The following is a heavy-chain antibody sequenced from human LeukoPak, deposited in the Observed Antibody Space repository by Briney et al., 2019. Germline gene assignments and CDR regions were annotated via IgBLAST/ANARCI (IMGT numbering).Heavy chain of an antibody. CDR3: AKELCSGGSCYLRSGRFDY. Sequence: GGSLRLSCAASGFTFSSYAMSWVRQAPGKGLEWVSAISGSGGSTYYADSVKGRFTISRDNSKNTLYLQMNSLRAEDTAVYYCAKELCSGGSCYLRSGRFDYWGQGTLVTVSS. CDR1: GFTFSSYA. J-gene: IGHJ4*02. D-gene: IGHD2-15*01. V-gene: IGHV3-23*01. CDR2: ISGSGGST.